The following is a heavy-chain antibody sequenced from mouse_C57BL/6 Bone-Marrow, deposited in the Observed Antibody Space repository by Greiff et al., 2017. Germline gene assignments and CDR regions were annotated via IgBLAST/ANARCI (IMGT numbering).Heavy chain of an antibody. CDR1: GYTFTSYW. Sequence: QVQLKQPGAELVMPGASVKLSCKASGYTFTSYWMHWVKQRPGQGLEWIGEIDPSDSYTNYNQKFKGKSTLTVDKSSSTAYMQLSSLTSEDSAVXYCAREEGSWDVRFAYWGQGTLVTVSA. D-gene: IGHD4-1*01. J-gene: IGHJ3*01. CDR3: AREEGSWDVRFAY. V-gene: IGHV1-69*01. CDR2: IDPSDSYT.